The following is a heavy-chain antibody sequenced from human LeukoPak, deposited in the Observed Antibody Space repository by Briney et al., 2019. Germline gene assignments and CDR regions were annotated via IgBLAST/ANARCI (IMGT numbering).Heavy chain of an antibody. CDR1: GGSFSGYY. CDR3: AVEGDYYDSSGSKSDY. J-gene: IGHJ4*02. CDR2: INHSGST. Sequence: SETLSLTCAVYGGSFSGYYWSWIRQPPGKGLEWIGEINHSGSTNYNPSLKSRVTISVDTSKNQFSLKLSSVTAADTAVYYCAVEGDYYDSSGSKSDYWGQGTLVTVSS. D-gene: IGHD3-22*01. V-gene: IGHV4-34*01.